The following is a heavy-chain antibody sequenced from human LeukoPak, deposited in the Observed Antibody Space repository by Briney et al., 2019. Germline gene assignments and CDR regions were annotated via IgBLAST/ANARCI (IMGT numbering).Heavy chain of an antibody. Sequence: SVKVSCKASGGTFSSYAISWVRQAPGQGLEWMGGIIPIFGTANYAQKFQGRVTITADESTSTAYMELSSLRSEDTAVYYCAGDKGVLRYFDWFQNWFDPWGQGTLVTVSS. V-gene: IGHV1-69*13. CDR3: AGDKGVLRYFDWFQNWFDP. CDR1: GGTFSSYA. CDR2: IIPIFGTA. J-gene: IGHJ5*02. D-gene: IGHD3-9*01.